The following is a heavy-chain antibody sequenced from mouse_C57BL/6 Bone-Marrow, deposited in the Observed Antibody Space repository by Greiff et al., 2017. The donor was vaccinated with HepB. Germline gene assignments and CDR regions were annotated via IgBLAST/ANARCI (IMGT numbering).Heavy chain of an antibody. CDR3: AREGNWDEYFDV. CDR2: IYPRSGNT. Sequence: QVQLQQSGAELARPGASVKLSCKASGYTFTSYGISWVKQRTGQGLEWIGEIYPRSGNTYYNEKFKGKATLTADKSSSTAYMELRSLTSEDSAVYFCAREGNWDEYFDVWGTGTTVTVSS. CDR1: GYTFTSYG. D-gene: IGHD4-1*01. J-gene: IGHJ1*03. V-gene: IGHV1-81*01.